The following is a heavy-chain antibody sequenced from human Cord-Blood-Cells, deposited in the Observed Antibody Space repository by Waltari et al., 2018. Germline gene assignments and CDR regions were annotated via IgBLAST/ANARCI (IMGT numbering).Heavy chain of an antibody. CDR3: ARVLWFGELVNFDY. J-gene: IGHJ4*02. CDR1: GYTFTGYY. Sequence: QVQLVQSGAEVKKPGASVKVSCKASGYTFTGYYMPSVRHAPGQGLEWMGWINPNSGGTNYAQKFQGRVTMTRDTSISTAYMELSRLRSDDTAVYYCARVLWFGELVNFDYWGQGTLVTVSS. D-gene: IGHD3-10*01. CDR2: INPNSGGT. V-gene: IGHV1-2*02.